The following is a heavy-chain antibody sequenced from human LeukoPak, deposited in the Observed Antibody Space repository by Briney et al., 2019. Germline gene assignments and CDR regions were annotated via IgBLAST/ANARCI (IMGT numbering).Heavy chain of an antibody. D-gene: IGHD3-22*01. J-gene: IGHJ3*02. CDR3: ARGPPITMIVVVSGDGAFDI. Sequence: SETLSLTCAVYGGSFSGYYWSWIRQPPGKGLEWIGEINHSGSTNYNPSLESRVTISVDTSKNQFSLKLSSVTAADTAVYYCARGPPITMIVVVSGDGAFDIWGQGTMVTVSS. V-gene: IGHV4-34*01. CDR2: INHSGST. CDR1: GGSFSGYY.